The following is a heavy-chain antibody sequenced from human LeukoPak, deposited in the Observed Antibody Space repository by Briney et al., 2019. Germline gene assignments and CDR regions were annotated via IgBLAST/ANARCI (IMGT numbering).Heavy chain of an antibody. CDR2: ISSSSSYI. V-gene: IGHV3-21*01. D-gene: IGHD1-26*01. CDR1: GFTFSSYS. CDR3: ARELVGASAFDI. J-gene: IGHJ3*02. Sequence: GGSLRLSCAASGFTFSSYSMNWVRQAPGKGLEWVSSISSSSSYIYYADSVKGRFTISRDNAKNSLYLQMNSLRAEDTAVYYCARELVGASAFDIXXXGTMVTVSS.